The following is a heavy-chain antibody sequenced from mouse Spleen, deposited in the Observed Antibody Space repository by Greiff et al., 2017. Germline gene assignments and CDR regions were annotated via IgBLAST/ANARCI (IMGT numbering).Heavy chain of an antibody. CDR2: IDPSDSYT. D-gene: IGHD1-1*01. Sequence: VQLQQPGAELVKPGASVKLSCKASGYTFTSYWMQWVKQRPGQGLEWIGEIDPSDSYTNYNQKFKGKATLTVDTSSSTAYMQLSSLTSEDAAVYYCARRGSRAWFAYWGQGILVTVSA. CDR1: GYTFTSYW. CDR3: ARRGSRAWFAY. V-gene: IGHV1-50*01. J-gene: IGHJ3*01.